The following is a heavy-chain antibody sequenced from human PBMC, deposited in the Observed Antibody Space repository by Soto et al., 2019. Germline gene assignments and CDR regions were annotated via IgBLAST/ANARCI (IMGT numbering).Heavy chain of an antibody. CDR2: INHSGST. CDR3: ARGGQQQLVLLGYWFDP. V-gene: IGHV4-34*01. CDR1: GGSFSGFY. D-gene: IGHD6-13*01. J-gene: IGHJ5*02. Sequence: SETLSLTCAVYGGSFSGFYWSWIRQPPGKGLEWIGEINHSGSTNYNPSLKSRVTISVDTSKNQFSLKLSSVTAADTAVYYCARGGQQQLVLLGYWFDPWGQGTLVTVSS.